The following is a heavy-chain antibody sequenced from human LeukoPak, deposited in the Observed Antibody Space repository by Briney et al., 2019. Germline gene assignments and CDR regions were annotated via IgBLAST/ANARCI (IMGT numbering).Heavy chain of an antibody. D-gene: IGHD2-2*01. Sequence: VASVKVSCKASGGTFSSYAISWVRQAPGQGLEWMGGIILIFGTANYAQKFQGRVTIAADESTSTAYMELSSLRSEDTAVYYCARDTGDIVVVPAAYWGQGTLVTVSS. CDR3: ARDTGDIVVVPAAY. V-gene: IGHV1-69*13. CDR1: GGTFSSYA. CDR2: IILIFGTA. J-gene: IGHJ4*02.